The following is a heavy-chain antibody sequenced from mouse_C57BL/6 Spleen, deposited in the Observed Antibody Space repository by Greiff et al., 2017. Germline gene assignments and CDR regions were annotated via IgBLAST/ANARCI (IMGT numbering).Heavy chain of an antibody. CDR2: IYPGSGNT. CDR1: GYTFTDYY. CDR3: ARCTVVEDY. Sequence: LVEPGAELVRPGASVKLSCKASGYTFTDYYINWVKQRPGQGLEWIARIYPGSGNTYYNEKFKGKATLTSEKSSSTAYMQLSSLTSEDSAVYFCARCTVVEDYWGQGTTLTVSS. J-gene: IGHJ2*01. D-gene: IGHD1-1*01. V-gene: IGHV1-76*01.